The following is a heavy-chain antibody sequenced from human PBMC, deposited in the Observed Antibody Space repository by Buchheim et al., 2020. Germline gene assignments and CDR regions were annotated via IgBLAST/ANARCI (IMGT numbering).Heavy chain of an antibody. CDR2: IKSKTDGGTT. CDR3: TTDSRYYDYVWESYDYY. V-gene: IGHV3-15*01. CDR1: GFTFSNAW. D-gene: IGHD3-16*01. J-gene: IGHJ4*02. Sequence: EVQLVESGGGLVKPGGSLRLSRAVSGFTFSNAWMSWVRQAPGKGLEWVGRIKSKTDGGTTDYAAPVTGRFTISRDASKNTLYLQMNSLKTEDTAVYYCTTDSRYYDYVWESYDYYWGQGTL.